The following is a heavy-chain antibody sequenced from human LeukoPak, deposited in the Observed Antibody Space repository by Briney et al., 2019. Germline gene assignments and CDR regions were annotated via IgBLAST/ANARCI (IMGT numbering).Heavy chain of an antibody. D-gene: IGHD5-18*01. CDR2: INTNTGNP. V-gene: IGHV7-4-1*04. CDR3: ARSTRGYSYADAFDY. J-gene: IGHJ4*02. Sequence: ASVKVSCKASGYTFTNYAMNWVRQAPGQGLEWMGWINTNTGNPTYVQGFTGRFVFSLDTSVSMAYLQISSLKAEDSAVYYCARSTRGYSYADAFDYWGQGTLVTVSS. CDR1: GYTFTNYA.